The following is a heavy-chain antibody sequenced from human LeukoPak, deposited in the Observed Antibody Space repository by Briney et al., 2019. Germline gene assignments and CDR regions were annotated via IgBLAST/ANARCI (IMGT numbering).Heavy chain of an antibody. Sequence: SETLSLTCTVSGGSISSYYWSWIRQSAGKGLEWIGRIYTSGSTNYNPSLKSRVTMSVDTSKNQFSLKLSSVTAADTAVYYCARERKWYSSSWYGNWFDPWGQGTLVTVSS. CDR3: ARERKWYSSSWYGNWFDP. CDR2: IYTSGST. J-gene: IGHJ5*02. V-gene: IGHV4-4*07. D-gene: IGHD6-13*01. CDR1: GGSISSYY.